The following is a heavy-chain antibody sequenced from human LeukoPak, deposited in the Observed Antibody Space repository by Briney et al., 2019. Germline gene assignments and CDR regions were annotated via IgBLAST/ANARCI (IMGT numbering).Heavy chain of an antibody. CDR3: ARHPQVVPAPLDP. J-gene: IGHJ5*02. D-gene: IGHD2-2*01. CDR1: GGTFSSYA. V-gene: IGHV1-69*05. Sequence: GASVKVSCKASGGTFSSYAISWVRQAPGQGLEWMGGIIPIFGTANYAQKFQGRVTITTDESTSTAYMELSSLRSEDTAVYYCARHPQVVPAPLDPWGQGTLVTVSS. CDR2: IIPIFGTA.